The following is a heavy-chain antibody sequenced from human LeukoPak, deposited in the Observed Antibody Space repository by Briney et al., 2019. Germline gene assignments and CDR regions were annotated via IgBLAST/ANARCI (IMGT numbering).Heavy chain of an antibody. J-gene: IGHJ4*02. Sequence: SQTLSLTCAISGDSVSTNSVAWNWIRPSPSGGLECLGKTRYRSKWYSDYAVSVKSRITINPDTSKNQFSLQLNSVTPEDTAVYYCARDSNWGFDYWGQGTLVTVSS. CDR1: GDSVSTNSVA. D-gene: IGHD7-27*01. CDR3: ARDSNWGFDY. V-gene: IGHV6-1*01. CDR2: TRYRSKWYS.